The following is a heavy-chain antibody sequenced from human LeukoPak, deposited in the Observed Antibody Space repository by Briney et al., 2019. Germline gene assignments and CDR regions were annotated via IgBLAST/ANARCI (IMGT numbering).Heavy chain of an antibody. CDR1: GLSPSTSGVG. J-gene: IGHJ3*02. CDR3: AHSLNLYYYFIVGAFDI. CDR2: IYWDDDK. Sequence: SGPTLVKPTQHLTLTSTFSGLSPSTSGVGGGWIRQPPGKALEWLALIYWDDDKRYTPSLKSRLTITKDTLKTQVVLTIPNIDTVDTATYYCAHSLNLYYYFIVGAFDIWGQGTMVTVS. V-gene: IGHV2-5*02. D-gene: IGHD3-3*01.